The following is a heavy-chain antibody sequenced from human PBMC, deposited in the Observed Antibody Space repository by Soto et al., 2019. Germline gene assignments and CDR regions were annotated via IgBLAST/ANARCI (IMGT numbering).Heavy chain of an antibody. CDR1: GYTFTRDQ. Sequence: QVQLVQSGAEVKKPGASVKVSCKASGYTFTRDQIHWVRQAPGQGLEWMGMIDPSGGKTNYAQKLQGRVTMTRDTSTSKVYMALSSLRSEDTAIYFCGRVMRSLLSITALDTWGQGTLVTVSS. V-gene: IGHV1-46*01. CDR3: GRVMRSLLSITALDT. D-gene: IGHD3-10*01. J-gene: IGHJ5*02. CDR2: IDPSGGKT.